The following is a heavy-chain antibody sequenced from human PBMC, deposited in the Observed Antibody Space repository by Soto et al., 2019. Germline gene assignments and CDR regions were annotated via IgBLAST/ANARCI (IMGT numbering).Heavy chain of an antibody. J-gene: IGHJ6*03. V-gene: IGHV3-7*01. CDR3: ARYLYCSSISRYMAHDYYYYYMDV. CDR1: GFIFSSYW. D-gene: IGHD2-2*02. Sequence: PGGSLRLSCAASGFIFSSYWMSWVRQAPGKGLEWVANIKQDGSEKYYVHSVKGRFTISRDNAKNSLYLQMNSLRAEDTAVYYCARYLYCSSISRYMAHDYYYYYMDVWGKGTTVTGSS. CDR2: IKQDGSEK.